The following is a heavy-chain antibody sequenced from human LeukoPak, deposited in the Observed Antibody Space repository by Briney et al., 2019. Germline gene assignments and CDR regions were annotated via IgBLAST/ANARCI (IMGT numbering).Heavy chain of an antibody. D-gene: IGHD3-10*01. V-gene: IGHV3-23*01. CDR1: GFTFSSYA. CDR2: ISGSGGST. CDR3: AKKGVDWFGEYYIDY. J-gene: IGHJ4*02. Sequence: GGSLRLSCAASGFTFSSYAISWVRQAPGKGLEWVSAISGSGGSTYYADSVKGRFTISRDNSKNTLYLQMNSLRAEDTAVYYCAKKGVDWFGEYYIDYWGQGTLVTVSS.